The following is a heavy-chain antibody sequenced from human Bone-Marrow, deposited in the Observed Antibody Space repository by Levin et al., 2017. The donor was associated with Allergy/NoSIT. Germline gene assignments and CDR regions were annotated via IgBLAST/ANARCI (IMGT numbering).Heavy chain of an antibody. J-gene: IGHJ5*02. CDR1: GFTFNNYY. D-gene: IGHD3-10*01. V-gene: IGHV3-7*01. CDR3: ARLMVRGGVDWFDP. CDR2: IRQDGSET. Sequence: QSGGSLRLSCRASGFTFNNYYMSWVRQAPGKGLEWVANIRQDGSETYYVDSVEGRFTISRDNSKNSLYLHMHSLRAEDTAVYYCARLMVRGGVDWFDPWGQGTLLTVSA.